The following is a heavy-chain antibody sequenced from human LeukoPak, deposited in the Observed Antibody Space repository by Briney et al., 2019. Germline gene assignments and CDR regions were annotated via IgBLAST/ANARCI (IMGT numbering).Heavy chain of an antibody. Sequence: SETLSLTCAVYGGSFSVYYWSWIRQPQPPGKGLEWIGEINHSGSTKYNPSLKSRVTISVDTSKNHVYLKLSSVTAADTAVDYCARDYRSTIGGEYGMDVWGQGTTVTVSS. CDR3: ARDYRSTIGGEYGMDV. J-gene: IGHJ6*02. CDR1: GGSFSVYY. D-gene: IGHD3-16*01. V-gene: IGHV4-34*01. CDR2: INHSGST.